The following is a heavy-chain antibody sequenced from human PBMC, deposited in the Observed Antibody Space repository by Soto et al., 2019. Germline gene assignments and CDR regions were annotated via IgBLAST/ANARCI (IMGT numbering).Heavy chain of an antibody. V-gene: IGHV4-59*01. D-gene: IGHD3-10*01. CDR2: IYFSGST. CDR3: ARASGLSIYNWFDP. J-gene: IGHJ5*02. Sequence: SETLSLTCSVSNGSIDGFYWNWIRQSPETGLEWIGQIYFSGSTIYSPSFKSRVTLSVDSSKSQVALRLTSVTAADTAVYFCARASGLSIYNWFDPWGQGILVTVSS. CDR1: NGSIDGFY.